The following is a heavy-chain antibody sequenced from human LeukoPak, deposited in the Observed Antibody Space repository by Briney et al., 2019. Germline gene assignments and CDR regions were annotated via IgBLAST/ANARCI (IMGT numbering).Heavy chain of an antibody. V-gene: IGHV3-23*01. CDR3: AKGCGGDCYSYDY. Sequence: GGSLRLSCAASGFTFSSYAMSWVRQAPGKGLEWVSAISGSGGSTYYVDSVKGRFTISRDNSKNMLYLQMNSLRAEDTAVYYCAKGCGGDCYSYDYWGQGTLVTVSS. CDR2: ISGSGGST. CDR1: GFTFSSYA. D-gene: IGHD2-21*01. J-gene: IGHJ4*02.